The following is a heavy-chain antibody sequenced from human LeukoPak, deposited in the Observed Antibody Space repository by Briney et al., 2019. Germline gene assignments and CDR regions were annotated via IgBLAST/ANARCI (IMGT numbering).Heavy chain of an antibody. Sequence: ASVTVSCMACGYSLINHGIRWVRLARGQGLEWVGWISGDTGNTRYAQRGKGRVTMTTETSTSTAYMELRSLRTDDAAVYYCARASGYVEIDYRGQGSLVTV. CDR1: GYSLINHG. CDR3: ARASGYVEIDY. V-gene: IGHV1-18*01. CDR2: ISGDTGNT. J-gene: IGHJ4*02. D-gene: IGHD6-25*01.